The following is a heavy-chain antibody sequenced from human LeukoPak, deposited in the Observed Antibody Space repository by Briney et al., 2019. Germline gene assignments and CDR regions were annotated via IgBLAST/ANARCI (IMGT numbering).Heavy chain of an antibody. J-gene: IGHJ4*02. CDR2: IYYSGST. D-gene: IGHD6-6*01. V-gene: IGHV4-59*01. CDR1: GGSISSYY. CDR3: ARETEYSSSSGPFDY. Sequence: KPSETLSLTCTVSGGSISSYYWSWIRQPPGKGLEWIGYIYYSGSTNYNPSLKSRVTISVDTSKNQFSLKLSSVTAADTAVYYCARETEYSSSSGPFDYWGQGTLVTVSS.